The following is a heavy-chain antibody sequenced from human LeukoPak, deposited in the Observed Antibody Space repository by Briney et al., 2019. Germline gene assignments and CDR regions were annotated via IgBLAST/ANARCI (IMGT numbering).Heavy chain of an antibody. J-gene: IGHJ4*02. D-gene: IGHD1-26*01. CDR3: ASVRIVGVTRYFDY. V-gene: IGHV4-34*01. CDR1: GGSFSGYY. Sequence: SETLSLTCAVYGGSFSGYYWSWIRQAPGKGLEWIGEINHSGSTNYNPSLKSRVTISVDTSKNQFSLKLSSVAAADTAVYYCASVRIVGVTRYFDYWGQGTLVTVSS. CDR2: INHSGST.